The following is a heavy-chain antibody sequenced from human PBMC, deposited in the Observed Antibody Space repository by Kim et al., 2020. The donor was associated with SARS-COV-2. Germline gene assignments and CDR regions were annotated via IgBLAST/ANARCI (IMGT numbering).Heavy chain of an antibody. D-gene: IGHD2-2*01. J-gene: IGHJ6*02. Sequence: SRVTISVDTSKNQFSLKLSSVTAADTAVYYCARVGYQLLYYYYYYGMDVWGQGTTVTVSS. CDR3: ARVGYQLLYYYYYYGMDV. V-gene: IGHV4-34*01.